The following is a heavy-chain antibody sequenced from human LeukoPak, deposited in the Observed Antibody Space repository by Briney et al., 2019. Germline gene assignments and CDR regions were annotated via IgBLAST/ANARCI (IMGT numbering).Heavy chain of an antibody. V-gene: IGHV4-30-4*08. CDR3: ARWTIFGVA. J-gene: IGHJ5*02. D-gene: IGHD3-3*01. CDR1: GASSSSADYY. CDR2: INYSENT. Sequence: SETLSLTCTVSGASSSSADYYLSWIRQPPGKGLEWIGYINYSENTYYNPSLKSRLTISVHTSKNQFSLKLTSVTAADTAVYYCARWTIFGVAWGQGTLVTVSS.